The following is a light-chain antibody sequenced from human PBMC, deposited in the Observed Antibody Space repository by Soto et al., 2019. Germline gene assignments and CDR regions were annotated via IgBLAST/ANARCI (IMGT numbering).Light chain of an antibody. Sequence: EIVLTQSPATLSLSPGERATLSFRASQSVGSSLAWYQQRPGQAPRLLIYGASTRATGIPARFSGSGSGTEFTLTISSLQPEDFATYYCQQLTNYEGTFGQGTRLE. CDR2: GAS. CDR3: QQLTNYEGT. V-gene: IGKV3D-15*01. CDR1: QSVGSS. J-gene: IGKJ5*01.